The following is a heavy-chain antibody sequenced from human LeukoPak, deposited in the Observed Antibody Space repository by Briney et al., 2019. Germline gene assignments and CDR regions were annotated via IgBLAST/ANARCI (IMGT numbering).Heavy chain of an antibody. D-gene: IGHD2-15*01. V-gene: IGHV1-46*01. CDR3: ARAPRVCSGGSCYGGKQNDY. CDR2: INPSGGST. CDR1: GYTFTSYY. J-gene: IGHJ4*02. Sequence: GVSVKVSCKASGYTFTSYYMHWVRQAPGQGLEWMGIINPSGGSTSYAQKFQGRVTMTRDTSTSTVYMELSSLRSEDTAVYYCARAPRVCSGGSCYGGKQNDYWGQGTLVTVSS.